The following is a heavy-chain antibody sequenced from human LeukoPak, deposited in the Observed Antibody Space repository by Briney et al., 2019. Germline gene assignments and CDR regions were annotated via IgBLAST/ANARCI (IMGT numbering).Heavy chain of an antibody. CDR1: GYSFTSYW. J-gene: IGHJ3*02. D-gene: IGHD4-17*01. CDR2: IYPGDSDT. Sequence: TGESLKISCKGSGYSFTSYWIGWVRQMPGKGLEWMGIIYPGDSDTRYSPSFQGQVTISADKSISTAYLQWSSLKASDTAMYYCARHRTTVTKYDAFDIWGQGTMVTVSS. CDR3: ARHRTTVTKYDAFDI. V-gene: IGHV5-51*01.